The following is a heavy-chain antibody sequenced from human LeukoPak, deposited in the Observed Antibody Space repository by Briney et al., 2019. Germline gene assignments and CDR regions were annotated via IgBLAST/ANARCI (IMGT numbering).Heavy chain of an antibody. CDR1: GYTFINYG. J-gene: IGHJ6*02. D-gene: IGHD2-15*01. V-gene: IGHV1-18*01. CDR3: ARDRSNSDV. CDR2: ISVYKVDT. Sequence: ASVKVSCKASGYTFINYGISWVRQAPGHGLEWMGWISVYKVDTNYAQKFQGRVTMTTDKSTSTAYMELRSLRSDDTAVYFCARDRSNSDVWGQGTTVTVSS.